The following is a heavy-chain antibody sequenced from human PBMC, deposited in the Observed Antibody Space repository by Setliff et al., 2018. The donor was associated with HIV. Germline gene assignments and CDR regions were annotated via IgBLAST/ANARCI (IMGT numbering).Heavy chain of an antibody. CDR2: IYHSGTT. CDR1: GSYISNSYY. Sequence: SETLSLTCDVSGSYISNSYYWGWVRQPPGKGLEWIGSIYHSGTTYYNPSLKSRVTISVATSKIQFSLRLSSVAAGDTAVYYCARSIVPVASGYYYFEYWGQGTLVTVSS. CDR3: ARSIVPVASGYYYFEY. V-gene: IGHV4-38-2*01. J-gene: IGHJ4*02. D-gene: IGHD3-3*01.